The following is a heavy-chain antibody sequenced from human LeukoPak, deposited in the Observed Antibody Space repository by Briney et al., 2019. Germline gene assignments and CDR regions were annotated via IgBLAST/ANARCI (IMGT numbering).Heavy chain of an antibody. Sequence: SQTLSLTCTVSGGSISSGGYYWIWIRQPPGKGLEWIGYIYHSGSTYYNPSLKSRVTISVDRTKNQFSLKLSSVTAAATAVYYCAMVYASNFDYWGQGTLVTVSS. CDR3: AMVYASNFDY. CDR2: IYHSGST. D-gene: IGHD2-8*01. V-gene: IGHV4-30-2*01. J-gene: IGHJ4*02. CDR1: GGSISSGGYY.